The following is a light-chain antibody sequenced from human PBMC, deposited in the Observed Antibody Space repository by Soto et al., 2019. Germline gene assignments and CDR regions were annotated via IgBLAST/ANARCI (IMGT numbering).Light chain of an antibody. J-gene: IGKJ1*01. CDR2: DAS. V-gene: IGKV3-11*01. CDR3: QQRSNWQWT. CDR1: QSVANY. Sequence: EVVLTQSPATLSLSPGERATLSCMASQSVANYIAWYQKRPGQSPRLLIYDASNRATGIPARFSGSGSGTDFNLTINCLDSEGFAVYYCQQRSNWQWTFGQGSKVDIK.